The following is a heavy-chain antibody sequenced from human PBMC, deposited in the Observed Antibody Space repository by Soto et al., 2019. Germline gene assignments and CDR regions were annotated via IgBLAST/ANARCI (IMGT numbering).Heavy chain of an antibody. V-gene: IGHV3-23*01. D-gene: IGHD3-10*01. CDR1: EFTFSNFA. CDR3: AKDSFGTHWDY. J-gene: IGHJ4*02. Sequence: EVQLLESGGGLVQPGGSLRLSCAVSEFTFSNFAMSWVRQAQGKGLEWVSTISGSGDTTFYADSVKGRFTISRDNSRNTLSLQMNSRRAGEPAVYYCAKDSFGTHWDYWGQGTLVTVSS. CDR2: ISGSGDTT.